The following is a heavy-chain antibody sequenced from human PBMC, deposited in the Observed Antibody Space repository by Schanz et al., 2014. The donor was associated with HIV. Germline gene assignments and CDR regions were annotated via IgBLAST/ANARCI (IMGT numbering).Heavy chain of an antibody. Sequence: QVQMVESGGGVVQPGRSLRLSCAASGFTLSNSAMHWVRQAPGKGLEWVAIISFDGSNKYYADSMKGRFTISRDNSKNTLYLQMNSLRVEDTAVYYCARDLPNPYFDFSGPAGDYWGQGALVTVSS. CDR2: ISFDGSNK. CDR3: ARDLPNPYFDFSGPAGDY. J-gene: IGHJ4*02. CDR1: GFTLSNSA. D-gene: IGHD3-22*01. V-gene: IGHV3-30-3*01.